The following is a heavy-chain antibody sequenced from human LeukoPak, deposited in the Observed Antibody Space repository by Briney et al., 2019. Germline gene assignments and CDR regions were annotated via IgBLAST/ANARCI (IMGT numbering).Heavy chain of an antibody. V-gene: IGHV3-30*18. CDR2: ISYDGNTK. J-gene: IGHJ5*02. CDR3: AKGYGAAGKVNWFDP. CDR1: GFTFSSHG. Sequence: GGSLRLSCAASGFTFSSHGMHWVRQAPGKGLEWVAVISYDGNTKYYVDSVKGRFTISRDNSKNTLYLQMNGLRPEDTAVYSCAKGYGAAGKVNWFDPWGQGTLVTVSS. D-gene: IGHD6-13*01.